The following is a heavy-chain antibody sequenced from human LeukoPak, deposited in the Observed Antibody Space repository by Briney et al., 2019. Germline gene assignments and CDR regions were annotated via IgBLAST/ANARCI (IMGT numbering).Heavy chain of an antibody. J-gene: IGHJ4*02. CDR1: GFTFDDYG. CDR2: INWNGGST. D-gene: IGHD6-6*01. V-gene: IGHV3-20*04. Sequence: GGSLRLSCAASGFTFDDYGMSWVRQAPGKGLEWVSGINWNGGSTGYADSVKGRFTISRDNAKNSLYLQMNSQRAEDSALYYCARGDSSSSGDYFDYWGQGTLVTVSS. CDR3: ARGDSSSSGDYFDY.